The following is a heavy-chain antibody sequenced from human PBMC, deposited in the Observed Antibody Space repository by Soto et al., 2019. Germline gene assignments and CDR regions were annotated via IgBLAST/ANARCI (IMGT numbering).Heavy chain of an antibody. Sequence: GESLKISCQGSGYSFTTYWIGWVRQMPGKGLEWMGIIYPGDSDTRYSPSFQGQVTITADKSISTAYLQWSSLKASDTAMYYCARSYSSSWSDNLEPTKNYNGMDVWGQGTTVTVSS. CDR3: ARSYSSSWSDNLEPTKNYNGMDV. V-gene: IGHV5-51*01. CDR2: IYPGDSDT. J-gene: IGHJ6*02. CDR1: GYSFTTYW. D-gene: IGHD6-13*01.